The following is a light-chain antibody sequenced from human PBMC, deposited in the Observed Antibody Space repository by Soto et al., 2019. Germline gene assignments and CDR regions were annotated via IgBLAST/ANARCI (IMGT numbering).Light chain of an antibody. CDR1: QSVSSY. J-gene: IGKJ5*01. CDR2: DAS. Sequence: EIVLTQSPATLSLSPGERATLSCRASQSVSSYLAWYQQKPGQAPRLLIYDASNRATGIPARFSGSGSGTDFTLTISSLEPEAVAVYYCQQRSNWITFGQGTRLEIK. V-gene: IGKV3-11*01. CDR3: QQRSNWIT.